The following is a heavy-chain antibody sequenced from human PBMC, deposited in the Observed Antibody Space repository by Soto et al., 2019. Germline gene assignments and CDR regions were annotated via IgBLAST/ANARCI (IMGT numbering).Heavy chain of an antibody. Sequence: PSETLSLTCTVSGGSLSSYYWSWIRQPPGKGLEWVGYMYNSGSANYNPSLKSRVTISVDMSQNQFSLKLTSVTDADTAVYYSAIHVAIYSNSRYDFDYWGQGSLVPVSS. V-gene: IGHV4-59*08. J-gene: IGHJ4*02. D-gene: IGHD5-18*01. CDR1: GGSLSSYY. CDR3: AIHVAIYSNSRYDFDY. CDR2: MYNSGSA.